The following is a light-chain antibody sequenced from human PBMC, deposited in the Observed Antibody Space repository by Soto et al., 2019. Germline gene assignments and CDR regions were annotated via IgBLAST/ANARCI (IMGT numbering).Light chain of an antibody. CDR2: DVN. V-gene: IGLV2-8*01. CDR3: SSYAGFNNYV. J-gene: IGLJ1*01. Sequence: QSALTQPPSASGSPGQSVTISCTGTGGDVGGYNYVSWYQQHPGKVPRLIIYDVNKRPSGVPDRFSGSKSDNTASLTVSGLQAEDDADYYCSSYAGFNNYVFGTGTKLTVL. CDR1: GGDVGGYNY.